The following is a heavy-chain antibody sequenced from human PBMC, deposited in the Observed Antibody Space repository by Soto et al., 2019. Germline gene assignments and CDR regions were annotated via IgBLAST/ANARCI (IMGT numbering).Heavy chain of an antibody. CDR2: MNPNSGNT. Sequence: ASVKVSCKASGYTFTSYDINWVRQATGQGLEWMGWMNPNSGNTGYAQKFQGRVTMTRNTSISTAYMELSSLRSEDTAVYYCARDGEAGTWYYYYYGMDVWGQGTTVTVS. V-gene: IGHV1-8*01. J-gene: IGHJ6*02. CDR1: GYTFTSYD. D-gene: IGHD6-19*01. CDR3: ARDGEAGTWYYYYYGMDV.